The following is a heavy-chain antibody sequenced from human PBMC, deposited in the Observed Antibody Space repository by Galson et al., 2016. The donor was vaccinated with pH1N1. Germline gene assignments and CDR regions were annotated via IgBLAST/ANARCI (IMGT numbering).Heavy chain of an antibody. J-gene: IGHJ5*02. CDR2: IWFDGINK. Sequence: SLRLSCAASGFSFSTYGMHWVRQAPGQGLEWVAVIWFDGINKYYADSVKGRFTIPRDTSKNTLYLQMDSLTAEDTAIYYCAGAYQEGWLNPWGLGTLVTVSS. D-gene: IGHD2-2*01. CDR3: AGAYQEGWLNP. CDR1: GFSFSTYG. V-gene: IGHV3-33*01.